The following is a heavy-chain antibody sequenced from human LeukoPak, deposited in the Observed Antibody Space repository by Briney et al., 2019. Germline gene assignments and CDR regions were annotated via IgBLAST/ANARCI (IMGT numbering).Heavy chain of an antibody. CDR3: AKVGFGWVAFEY. J-gene: IGHJ4*02. CDR1: GFTFSNFG. CDR2: ISDSGGGT. D-gene: IGHD3-16*01. Sequence: PGGSLRLSCAASGFTFSNFGMSWVRQAPGKGLQWVSAISDSGGGTFYADSVKGRFTISRDNSKNTLYLQMNSLRAENTAVYYCAKVGFGWVAFEYWGQGTLVTVSS. V-gene: IGHV3-23*01.